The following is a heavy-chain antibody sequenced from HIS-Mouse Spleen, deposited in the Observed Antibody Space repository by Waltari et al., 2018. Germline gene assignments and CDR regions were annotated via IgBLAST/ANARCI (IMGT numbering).Heavy chain of an antibody. Sequence: QLQLQESGPGLVKPSETLSLTCTVSGGSISSSSYYWGWFRQPPGKGLEWIGSIYYSGSTYYNQSLKSRVTISVDTSKNQFSLKLSSVTAADTAVYYCATQDIVVVVAAFDYWGQGTLVTVSS. CDR2: IYYSGST. CDR3: ATQDIVVVVAAFDY. J-gene: IGHJ4*02. D-gene: IGHD2-15*01. CDR1: GGSISSSSYY. V-gene: IGHV4-39*07.